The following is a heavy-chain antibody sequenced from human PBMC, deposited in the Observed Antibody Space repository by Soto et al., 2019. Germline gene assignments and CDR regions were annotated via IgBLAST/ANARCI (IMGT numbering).Heavy chain of an antibody. V-gene: IGHV1-24*01. Sequence: ASVKVSCKVSGYTLTELSMHWVRQAPGKGLEWMGGFDPEDGETIYAQKFQGRVTMTEDTSTDTAYMELSSLRSEDTAMYYCATSANYYDSSGYSYYFDYWGQGTLVTVSS. D-gene: IGHD3-22*01. J-gene: IGHJ4*02. CDR3: ATSANYYDSSGYSYYFDY. CDR1: GYTLTELS. CDR2: FDPEDGET.